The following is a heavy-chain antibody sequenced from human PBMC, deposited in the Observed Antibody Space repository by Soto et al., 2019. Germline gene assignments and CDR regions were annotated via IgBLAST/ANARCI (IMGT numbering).Heavy chain of an antibody. V-gene: IGHV4-4*02. CDR1: GGFTSTNNW. D-gene: IGHD3-10*01. CDR2: AYPSGST. J-gene: IGHJ4*02. Sequence: QLQLQESGPGLVRPSGTLSLTFAVSGGFTSTNNWWSWVRQPPGKGLEWIGDAYPSGSTEYNPSLKSRVSISVDQAKIQISMKLTSATAADTAVYYCARSPPSPYYGGCGTFDYWGQGTLVTVSS. CDR3: ARSPPSPYYGGCGTFDY.